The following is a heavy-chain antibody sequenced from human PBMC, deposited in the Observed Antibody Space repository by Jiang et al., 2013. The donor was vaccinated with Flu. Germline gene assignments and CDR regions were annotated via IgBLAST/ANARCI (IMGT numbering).Heavy chain of an antibody. J-gene: IGHJ6*02. CDR2: TYYRSKWYN. CDR1: GDSVSSNSAA. D-gene: IGHD1-26*01. Sequence: TSQTLSLTCAISGDSVSSNSAAWNWIRQSPSRGLEWLGRTYYRSKWYNDYAVSVKSRITINPDTSKNQFSLQLNSVTPEDTAVYYCARDSVSGSYSEMNYYYYGMDVWGQGDHGHRLL. V-gene: IGHV6-1*01. CDR3: ARDSVSGSYSEMNYYYYGMDV.